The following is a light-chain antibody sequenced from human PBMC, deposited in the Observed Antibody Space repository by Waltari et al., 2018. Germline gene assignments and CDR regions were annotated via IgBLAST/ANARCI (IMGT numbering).Light chain of an antibody. J-gene: IGKJ3*01. V-gene: IGKV3-11*01. CDR3: QQRSNWPIT. Sequence: EIVLTQSPATLSLSPGERATLSCRASQSVSSYLAWYQQKPGQAPRYLITDASNRATGLPARFGGSGSGTDFTLTISSLEPEDFAVYYCQQRSNWPITFGPGTKVDIK. CDR1: QSVSSY. CDR2: DAS.